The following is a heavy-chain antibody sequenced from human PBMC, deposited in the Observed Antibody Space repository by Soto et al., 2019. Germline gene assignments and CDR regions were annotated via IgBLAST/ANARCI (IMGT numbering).Heavy chain of an antibody. CDR1: GGSFSGYY. CDR2: INHSGST. J-gene: IGHJ5*02. D-gene: IGHD3-3*01. CDR3: ARRVSDYDFWSGYYNSWFDP. Sequence: SETLSLTCAVYGGSFSGYYWSWIRQPPGKGLEWIGEINHSGSTNYNPSLKSRVTISVDTSKNQFSLKLSSVTAADTAVYYCARRVSDYDFWSGYYNSWFDPWGQGTLVTVSS. V-gene: IGHV4-34*01.